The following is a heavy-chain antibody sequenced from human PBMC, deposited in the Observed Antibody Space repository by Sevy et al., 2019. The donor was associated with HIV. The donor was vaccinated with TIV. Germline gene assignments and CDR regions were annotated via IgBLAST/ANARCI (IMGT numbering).Heavy chain of an antibody. J-gene: IGHJ5*02. CDR1: GFTFSSFE. CDR3: TRNGGAFDNGFDP. CDR2: ISSSGDTT. D-gene: IGHD2-8*01. Sequence: GGSLRLSCAASGFTFSSFEINWVRQAPGKGLEWVSYISSSGDTTDYADSVRGRFTISRDNAKKSLNLQMNSLRAEDTAVYYCTRNGGAFDNGFDPWGQGTLVTVSS. V-gene: IGHV3-48*03.